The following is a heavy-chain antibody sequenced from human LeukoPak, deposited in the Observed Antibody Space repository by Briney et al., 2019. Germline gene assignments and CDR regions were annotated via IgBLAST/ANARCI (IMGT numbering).Heavy chain of an antibody. CDR1: GFTFDDYA. CDR2: ISWNSGSI. D-gene: IGHD3-3*01. V-gene: IGHV3-9*01. Sequence: PGRSLRLSCAASGFTFDDYAMHWVRQAPGEGLEWVSGISWNSGSIGYADSVKGRFTISRDNAKNSLYLQMNSLRAEDTALYYCAKDRRDFGVVTGFDYWGQGTLVTVSS. J-gene: IGHJ4*02. CDR3: AKDRRDFGVVTGFDY.